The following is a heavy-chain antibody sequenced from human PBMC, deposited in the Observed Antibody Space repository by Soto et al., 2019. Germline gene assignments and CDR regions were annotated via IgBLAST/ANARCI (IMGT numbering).Heavy chain of an antibody. Sequence: GESLKISGKGSGCSFTTYCVAWVRQMPGKGLEWMGIIYPDDSDIRYSPSFEGQVTISADKSINTAYLQWSSLKASDTAIYYCARSLGEYSGYEAAVVGYWGQGTLVTVSS. J-gene: IGHJ4*02. CDR1: GCSFTTYC. D-gene: IGHD5-12*01. V-gene: IGHV5-51*01. CDR3: ARSLGEYSGYEAAVVGY. CDR2: IYPDDSDI.